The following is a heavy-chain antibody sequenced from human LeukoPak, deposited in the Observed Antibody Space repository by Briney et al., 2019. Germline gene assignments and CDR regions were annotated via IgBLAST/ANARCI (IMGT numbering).Heavy chain of an antibody. D-gene: IGHD1-7*01. Sequence: SETLSLTCTVSGFSISTYYWGWIRQSPGKGLEWIGRIYHSGSTYYNPSLKSRVTISVDTSKNQFSLKPSSVTAADTAVYYCARLSGTSDYWGQGTLVAVSS. CDR1: GFSISTYY. CDR2: IYHSGST. CDR3: ARLSGTSDY. J-gene: IGHJ4*02. V-gene: IGHV4-38-2*02.